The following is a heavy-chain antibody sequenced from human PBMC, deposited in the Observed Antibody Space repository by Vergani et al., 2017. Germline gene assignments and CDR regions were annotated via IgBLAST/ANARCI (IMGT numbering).Heavy chain of an antibody. V-gene: IGHV3-30*03. CDR1: GFTFSSYS. D-gene: IGHD4-23*01. Sequence: VQLVESGGGLVKPGGSLRLSCAASGFTFSSYSMNWVRQAPGKGLEWVAVISYDGSNKYYADSVKGRFTISRDNSKNTLYLQMNSLRAEDTAVYYCAGDGLRWQLRYWYFDLWGHGTLVTVSS. CDR2: ISYDGSNK. CDR3: AGDGLRWQLRYWYFDL. J-gene: IGHJ2*01.